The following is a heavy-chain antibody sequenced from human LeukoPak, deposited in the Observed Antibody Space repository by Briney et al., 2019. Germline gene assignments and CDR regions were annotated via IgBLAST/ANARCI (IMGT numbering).Heavy chain of an antibody. CDR3: ARDRQQLNLGWFDP. Sequence: GGSLRLSCAASGFTFSSYAMHWVRQAPGKGLEWVAVISYDGSNKYYADFVKGRFTISRDNSKNTLYLQMNSLRAEDTAVYYCARDRQQLNLGWFDPWGQGTLVTVSS. V-gene: IGHV3-30-3*01. J-gene: IGHJ5*02. CDR2: ISYDGSNK. CDR1: GFTFSSYA. D-gene: IGHD6-13*01.